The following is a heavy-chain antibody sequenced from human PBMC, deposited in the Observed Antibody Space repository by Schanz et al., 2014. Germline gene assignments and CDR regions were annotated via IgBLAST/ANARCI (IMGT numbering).Heavy chain of an antibody. D-gene: IGHD2-15*01. J-gene: IGHJ3*02. V-gene: IGHV1-69*02. CDR1: GGTFSTYP. CDR3: ARGGGPEDVFDI. Sequence: QVQLVQSGAEVKKPWSSMKVSCKASGGTFSTYPINWLRQAPGQGLEWMGRIIPIHGIVNYAQRFQDRVRITADKSTSTAYMELSSLRSDDTAVYYCARGGGPEDVFDIWGQGTILTVSS. CDR2: IIPIHGIV.